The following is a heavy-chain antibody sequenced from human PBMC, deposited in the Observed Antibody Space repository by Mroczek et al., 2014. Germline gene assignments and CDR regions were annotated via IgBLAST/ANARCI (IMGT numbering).Heavy chain of an antibody. CDR1: GGTFSSYA. J-gene: IGHJ3*02. D-gene: IGHD2-2*01. V-gene: IGHV1-69*01. CDR2: IIPIFGTA. CDR3: ARGGGGIVVVVPAARGDAFDI. Sequence: VQLVETGAEVKKPGSSVKVSCKASGGTFSSYAISWVRQAPGQGLEWMGGIIPIFGTANYAQKFQGRVTITADESTSTAYMELSSLRSEDTAVYYCARGGGGIVVVVPAARGDAFDIWGQGTMVTVSS.